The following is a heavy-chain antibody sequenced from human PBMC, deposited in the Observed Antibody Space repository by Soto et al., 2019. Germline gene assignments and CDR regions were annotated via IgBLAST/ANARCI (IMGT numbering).Heavy chain of an antibody. CDR2: IVVGSGNT. Sequence: ASVKVSCKASGLAFTSSALQLVRQARGQRLEWVGWIVVGSGNTNYAQKFQERVTITRDMSTSTAYMELSSLRSEDTAVYYCAAVHYDSSGYSLPLAFDIWGQGTMVTVSS. CDR1: GLAFTSSA. J-gene: IGHJ3*02. CDR3: AAVHYDSSGYSLPLAFDI. D-gene: IGHD3-22*01. V-gene: IGHV1-58*01.